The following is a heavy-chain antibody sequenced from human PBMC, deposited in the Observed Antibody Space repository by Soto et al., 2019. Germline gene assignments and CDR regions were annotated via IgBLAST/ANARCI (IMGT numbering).Heavy chain of an antibody. D-gene: IGHD6-13*01. Sequence: QVQLVESGGGVVQPGRSLRLSCAASGFTFSSYGMHWVRQAPGKGLEWVAVIWYDGSNKYYADSVKGRFIISRDNSKNTLYLQMNSLRAEDTAVYYCASPIAPGIAAAGRFDYWGQGTLVTVSS. CDR3: ASPIAPGIAAAGRFDY. J-gene: IGHJ4*02. V-gene: IGHV3-33*01. CDR2: IWYDGSNK. CDR1: GFTFSSYG.